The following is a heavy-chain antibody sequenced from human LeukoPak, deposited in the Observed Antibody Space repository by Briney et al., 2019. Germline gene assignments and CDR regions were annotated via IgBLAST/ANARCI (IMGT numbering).Heavy chain of an antibody. V-gene: IGHV3-11*04. J-gene: IGHJ4*02. CDR1: GFTFSDYY. CDR3: ASSIAAAGNY. Sequence: GGSLRLSCAASGFTFSDYYMSWIRQAPGKGLEWVSYISSSSITIYYADSVKGRFTISRDNAKNSLYLQMNILRAEDTAVYYCASSIAAAGNYWGQGTLVIVSS. CDR2: ISSSSITI. D-gene: IGHD6-13*01.